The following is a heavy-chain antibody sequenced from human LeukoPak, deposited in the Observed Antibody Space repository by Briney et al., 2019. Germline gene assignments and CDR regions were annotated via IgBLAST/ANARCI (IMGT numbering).Heavy chain of an antibody. D-gene: IGHD2-2*01. CDR3: ARGARYCSSTSCYPWFDP. CDR1: GGSITDYY. V-gene: IGHV4-59*01. Sequence: SETLSLTCTVSGGSITDYYWSWIRHSSGKGLEWIGYMYYSGSAYYSPSLKTRVTISVDTSKNQFSLKLSSVTAADTAVYYCARGARYCSSTSCYPWFDPWGQGTLVTVSS. J-gene: IGHJ5*02. CDR2: MYYSGSA.